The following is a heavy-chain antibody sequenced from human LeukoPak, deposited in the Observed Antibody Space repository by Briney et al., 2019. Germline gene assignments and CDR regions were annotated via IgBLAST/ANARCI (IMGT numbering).Heavy chain of an antibody. D-gene: IGHD1-1*01. V-gene: IGHV3-21*04. Sequence: SGGSLRLSCAASGFTFSTYSMNWVRQAPGKGLEWVSSISSRSSYINYVDSVKGRFTISRDNAKNSLYLQMNSLRVEDTAIYYCARDQLPIAEARQYNWFHPWGQGTLVTVSS. J-gene: IGHJ5*02. CDR1: GFTFSTYS. CDR3: ARDQLPIAEARQYNWFHP. CDR2: ISSRSSYI.